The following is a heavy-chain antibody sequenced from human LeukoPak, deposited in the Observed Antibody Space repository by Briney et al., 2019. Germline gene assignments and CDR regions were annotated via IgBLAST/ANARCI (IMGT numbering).Heavy chain of an antibody. V-gene: IGHV1-69*04. CDR3: ARSIAARPGYYGMDV. D-gene: IGHD6-6*01. CDR2: IIPILGIA. Sequence: GASVKVSCKASGGTFSSYAISWVRQAPGQGLEWMGRIIPILGIANYAQKFQGRVTITADKSTSTAYMELSSLRSEDTAVYYCARSIAARPGYYGMDVWGQGTTVTVSS. J-gene: IGHJ6*02. CDR1: GGTFSSYA.